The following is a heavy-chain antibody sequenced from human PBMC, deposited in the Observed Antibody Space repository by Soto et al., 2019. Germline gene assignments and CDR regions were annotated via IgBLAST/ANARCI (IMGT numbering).Heavy chain of an antibody. CDR2: ISSSSSTI. D-gene: IGHD3-3*01. CDR3: AREGFLRFPNDAFGI. Sequence: GGSLRLSCAASGFTFSSYSMNWVRQAPGKGLEWVSYISSSSSTIYYADSVKGRFTISRDNAKNSLYLQMNSLRAEDTAVYYCAREGFLRFPNDAFGIWGQGTMVTVSS. V-gene: IGHV3-48*01. CDR1: GFTFSSYS. J-gene: IGHJ3*02.